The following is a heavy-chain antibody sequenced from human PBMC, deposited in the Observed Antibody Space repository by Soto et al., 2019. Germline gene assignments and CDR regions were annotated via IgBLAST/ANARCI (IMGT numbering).Heavy chain of an antibody. CDR2: IIPILGIA. V-gene: IGHV1-69*02. CDR1: GGTFSSYT. CDR3: ARGSTNIVVVPAAIPDYGDYSMDNYYYMDV. D-gene: IGHD2-2*01. Sequence: SVKVSCKASGGTFSSYTISWVRQAPGQGLEWMGRIIPILGIANYAQKYQGRVTITADKSTSTAYMELSSLRSEDTAVYYCARGSTNIVVVPAAIPDYGDYSMDNYYYMDVWGKGTTVTVSS. J-gene: IGHJ6*03.